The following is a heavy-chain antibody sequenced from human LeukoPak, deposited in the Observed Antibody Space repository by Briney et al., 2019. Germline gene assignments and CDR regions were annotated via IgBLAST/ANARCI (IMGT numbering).Heavy chain of an antibody. CDR3: ARRNVLTEGEAFDI. CDR1: GGSISNYY. V-gene: IGHV4-59*08. CDR2: VYNSGNT. J-gene: IGHJ3*02. Sequence: SETLSLTCAVSGGSISNYYWTWIRQPPGTGLEWIGYVYNSGNTNYNPSLKSRVTISIDASRNQFSLKLNSVTAADTAVYYCARRNVLTEGEAFDIWGQGTLVTVSS. D-gene: IGHD3-16*01.